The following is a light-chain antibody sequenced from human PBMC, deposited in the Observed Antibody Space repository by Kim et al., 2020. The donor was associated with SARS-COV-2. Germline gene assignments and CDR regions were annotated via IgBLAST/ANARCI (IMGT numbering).Light chain of an antibody. J-gene: IGLJ3*02. V-gene: IGLV6-57*02. CDR2: EDD. CDR3: QSYDVNDWV. CDR1: SGS. Sequence: NFMLTQPHSVSESPGKTVTISCTGFSGSVQWFRQRPGSGPITVIYEDDQRPSGVPDRISGSVDKSSNSAFLTISGLNAGDEADYYCQSYDVNDWVFGGGTQLTVL.